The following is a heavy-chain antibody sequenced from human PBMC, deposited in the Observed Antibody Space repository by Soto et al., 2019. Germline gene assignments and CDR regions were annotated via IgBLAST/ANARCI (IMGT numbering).Heavy chain of an antibody. CDR2: IYYSGST. V-gene: IGHV4-59*08. Sequence: SETLSPTCTVSGGSISSYYWSWIRQPPGKGLEWIGYIYYSGSTNYNPSLKSRVTISVDTSKNQFSLKLSSVTAADTAVYYCARQAAGTLDYWGQGTLVTVSS. D-gene: IGHD6-13*01. CDR1: GGSISSYY. CDR3: ARQAAGTLDY. J-gene: IGHJ4*02.